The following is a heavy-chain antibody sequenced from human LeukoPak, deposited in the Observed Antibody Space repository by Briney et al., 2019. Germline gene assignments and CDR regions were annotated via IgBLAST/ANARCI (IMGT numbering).Heavy chain of an antibody. CDR3: ARVGATYYYDGTTDY. D-gene: IGHD3-22*01. CDR2: ISSSTSSI. CDR1: GFTFSNYE. V-gene: IGHV3-48*03. Sequence: SGGSLRLSCAASGFTFSNYEMNWVRQAPGKGLEWVSYISSSTSSIYYADSVKGRFTISRDNAKNSLYLQMNSLRAEDTAVYYCARVGATYYYDGTTDYWGQGTLVTVSS. J-gene: IGHJ4*02.